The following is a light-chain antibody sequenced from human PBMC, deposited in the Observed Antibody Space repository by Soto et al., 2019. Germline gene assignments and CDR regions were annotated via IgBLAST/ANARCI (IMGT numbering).Light chain of an antibody. J-gene: IGLJ1*01. CDR3: ISYTSTSTLV. CDR1: SGDIGAYSY. V-gene: IGLV2-14*01. CDR2: EVN. Sequence: QSVLTQPASVSGCPGQSRTSSCTGTSGDIGAYSYVSWYQQHPGKAPKLMIYEVNNRPSGISDRFSGSKSGNTASLTISGLQAEDEADYYCISYTSTSTLVFGTGTKVTVL.